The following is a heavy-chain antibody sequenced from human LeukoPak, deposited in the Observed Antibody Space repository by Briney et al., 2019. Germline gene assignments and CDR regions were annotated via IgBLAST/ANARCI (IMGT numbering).Heavy chain of an antibody. CDR1: GFTFSSYG. V-gene: IGHV3-30*02. J-gene: IGHJ3*02. D-gene: IGHD2-21*01. CDR2: IPYDGLNR. Sequence: GGSLRLSCAASGFTFSSYGIHWVRQAPGKGLEWVTFIPYDGLNRIYADSVEGRFTVSRDNSKNTVYLQMSSLRAEDTAVYYCAKDQVISGSEASDIWGQGTMVTVSS. CDR3: AKDQVISGSEASDI.